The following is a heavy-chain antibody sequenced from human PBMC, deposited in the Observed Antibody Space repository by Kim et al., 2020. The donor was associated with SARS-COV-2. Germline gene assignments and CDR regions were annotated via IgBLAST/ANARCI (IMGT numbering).Heavy chain of an antibody. J-gene: IGHJ5*02. D-gene: IGHD6-19*01. Sequence: KSRVTISVDTSKNQFSLKLSSVTAADTAVYYCARRDSGWTGVVSYNWFDPWGQGTLVTVSS. V-gene: IGHV4-34*01. CDR3: ARRDSGWTGVVSYNWFDP.